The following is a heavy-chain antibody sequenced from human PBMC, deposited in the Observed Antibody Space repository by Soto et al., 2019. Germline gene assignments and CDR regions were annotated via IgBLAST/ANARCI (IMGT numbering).Heavy chain of an antibody. CDR2: ISYDGSEK. J-gene: IGHJ4*02. CDR1: GFTFNTYG. D-gene: IGHD2-2*01. CDR3: AKSPTFCCSSPDCYKYCVDF. Sequence: QEHLVESGGGVVQPGTSLRLSCEASGFTFNTYGMHWLRQTPGKGLEWVAVISYDGSEKCYLDSVKGRFTISRDNSKNTLYLQMSRLRAEDTAIYYCAKSPTFCCSSPDCYKYCVDFWGQGTLVTVSS. V-gene: IGHV3-30*18.